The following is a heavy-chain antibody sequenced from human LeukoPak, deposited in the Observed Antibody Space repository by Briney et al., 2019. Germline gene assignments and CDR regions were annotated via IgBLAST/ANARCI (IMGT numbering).Heavy chain of an antibody. Sequence: PGGSLRLSCAASGFTFSSYSMNWVRQAPGKGLEWVSSISSSSSYIYYADSVEGRFTISRDNAKNSLYLQINSLRAEDTAIYYCARRGYYDSSGYDYWGQGTLVTVSS. V-gene: IGHV3-21*01. CDR3: ARRGYYDSSGYDY. D-gene: IGHD3-22*01. CDR2: ISSSSSYI. CDR1: GFTFSSYS. J-gene: IGHJ4*02.